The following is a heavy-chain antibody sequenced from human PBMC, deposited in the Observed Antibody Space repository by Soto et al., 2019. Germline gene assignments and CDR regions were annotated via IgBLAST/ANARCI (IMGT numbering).Heavy chain of an antibody. CDR1: GFTFSSYG. CDR2: IWYDGSNK. J-gene: IGHJ4*02. CDR3: ARNSMTTVTRYYFDY. D-gene: IGHD4-17*01. Sequence: QVQLVESGGGVVQPGRSLRLSCAASGFTFSSYGMHWVRQAPGKGLEWVAVIWYDGSNKYYADSVKGRFTISRDNSKNTLYLQMNSRRAEDTAVYYCARNSMTTVTRYYFDYWGQGTLVTVSS. V-gene: IGHV3-33*01.